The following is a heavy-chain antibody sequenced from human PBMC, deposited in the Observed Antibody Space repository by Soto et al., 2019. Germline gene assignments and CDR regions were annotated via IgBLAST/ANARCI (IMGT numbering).Heavy chain of an antibody. J-gene: IGHJ6*02. D-gene: IGHD1-1*01. CDR1: GGTFSGYA. CDR2: IIPIFGTA. CDR3: ARGPWMSYYYGMDV. Sequence: SVKVSCKAAGGTFSGYASSWGRQAPGQGLEWMGGIIPIFGTANYAQKFQGRVTITADESTSTAYMELSSLRSEDTAVYYCARGPWMSYYYGMDVWGQGTTVTVSS. V-gene: IGHV1-69*13.